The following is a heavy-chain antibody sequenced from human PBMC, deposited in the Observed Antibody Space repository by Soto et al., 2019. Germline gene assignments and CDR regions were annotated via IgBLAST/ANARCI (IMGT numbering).Heavy chain of an antibody. Sequence: RSLTCTVSGVSINSRGYYWGWIRQPPGKGLEWIESMFYSGTTYYNPSLKSRITIAVDSSKNQFSLSLSSVTAADTAFYYCARKEDGYNRLFDYWGQGILVTVSS. V-gene: IGHV4-39*01. CDR2: MFYSGTT. CDR1: GVSINSRGYY. J-gene: IGHJ4*02. CDR3: ARKEDGYNRLFDY. D-gene: IGHD5-12*01.